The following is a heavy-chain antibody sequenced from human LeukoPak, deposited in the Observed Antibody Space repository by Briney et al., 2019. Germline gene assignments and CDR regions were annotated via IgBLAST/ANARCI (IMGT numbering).Heavy chain of an antibody. V-gene: IGHV3-23*01. Sequence: PGGSLRLSCAASRFTFSSYSMGWVSRAPGKGLEWVSSIGGSGSVTYYTDSVRGRFTLSRDNSENTVYLQMNSLRAEDTAVYYCVKGGPRAQLVDFWGQGSLVTVSS. D-gene: IGHD2-2*01. J-gene: IGHJ4*02. CDR1: RFTFSSYS. CDR3: VKGGPRAQLVDF. CDR2: IGGSGSVT.